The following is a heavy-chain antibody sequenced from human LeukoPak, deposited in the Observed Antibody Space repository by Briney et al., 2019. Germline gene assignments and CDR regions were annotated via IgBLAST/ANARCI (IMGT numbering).Heavy chain of an antibody. J-gene: IGHJ4*02. CDR3: ARRPTTSIVGATTNYFDH. Sequence: SETLSLTCSVSGASISSHYWSWIRQPPGKGLEWIGSIYFSGSTYYSPSLKSRVTLSIDTSKNQFSLKLTSVTAADTAVYYCARRPTTSIVGATTNYFDHWGQGTLVTVSS. V-gene: IGHV4-39*01. CDR1: GASISSHY. D-gene: IGHD1-26*01. CDR2: IYFSGST.